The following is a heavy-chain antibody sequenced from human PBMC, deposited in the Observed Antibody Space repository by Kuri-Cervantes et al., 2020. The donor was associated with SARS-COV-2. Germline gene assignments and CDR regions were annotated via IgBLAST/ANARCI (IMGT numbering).Heavy chain of an antibody. CDR3: ARVLRGGSYYYFDY. D-gene: IGHD1-26*01. J-gene: IGHJ4*02. V-gene: IGHV1-46*01. Sequence: ASVKVSCKASGSTFTSYYMHWVRQAPGQGLEWMGIINPSGGSTSYAQKFQGRVTITADESTSTAYMELSSLRSEDTAVYYCARVLRGGSYYYFDYWGQGTLVTVSS. CDR1: GSTFTSYY. CDR2: INPSGGST.